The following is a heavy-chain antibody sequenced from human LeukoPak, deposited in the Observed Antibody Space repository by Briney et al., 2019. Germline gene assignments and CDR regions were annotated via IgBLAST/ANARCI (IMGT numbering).Heavy chain of an antibody. CDR2: ISSSSSYI. J-gene: IGHJ4*02. V-gene: IGHV3-21*04. CDR3: ARTTVLLWFGEGSYYFDY. D-gene: IGHD3-10*01. Sequence: GGSLRLSCAASGFTFSSYSMNWVRQAPGKGLEWVSSISSSSSYIYYADSVKGRFTISRDNAKNSLYLQMNSLRAEDTAVYYCARTTVLLWFGEGSYYFDYWGQGTLVTVSS. CDR1: GFTFSSYS.